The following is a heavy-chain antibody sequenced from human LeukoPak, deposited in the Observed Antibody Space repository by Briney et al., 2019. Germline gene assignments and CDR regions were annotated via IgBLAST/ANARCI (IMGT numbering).Heavy chain of an antibody. CDR1: GGSISSGGYY. CDR2: IYYSGST. CDR3: ATPTQYNWNYRVLEY. Sequence: KPSETLSLTCTVSGGSISSGGYYWSWIRQHPGKGLEWIGYIYYSGSTYYNPSLKSRVTISVDTSKNQFSLKLSSVTAADTAVYYCATPTQYNWNYRVLEYWGQGTLVTVSS. J-gene: IGHJ4*02. D-gene: IGHD1-7*01. V-gene: IGHV4-31*03.